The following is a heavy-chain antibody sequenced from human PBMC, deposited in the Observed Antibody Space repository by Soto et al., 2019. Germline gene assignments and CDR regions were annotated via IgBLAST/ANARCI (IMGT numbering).Heavy chain of an antibody. Sequence: ASVKVSCKASGYTFTSYGISWVRQAPGQGLEWMGWISAYNGNTNYAQKLQGRVTMTIDTSTSTAYMELRSLRSDDTAVYYCARVDTAMVTRIAAAGGDYYFDYWGRGTLVTVSS. CDR3: ARVDTAMVTRIAAAGGDYYFDY. D-gene: IGHD5-18*01. CDR1: GYTFTSYG. V-gene: IGHV1-18*01. J-gene: IGHJ4*02. CDR2: ISAYNGNT.